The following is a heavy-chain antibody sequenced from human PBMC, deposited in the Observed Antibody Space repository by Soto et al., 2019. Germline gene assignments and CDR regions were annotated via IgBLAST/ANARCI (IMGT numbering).Heavy chain of an antibody. CDR2: ISSSSSYI. D-gene: IGHD1-7*01. CDR1: GFTFSSYS. V-gene: IGHV3-21*01. J-gene: IGHJ4*02. Sequence: GGSLRLSCAASGFTFSSYSMNWVRQAPGKGLEWVSSISSSSSYIYYADSVKGRFTTSRDNAKNSLYLQMNSLRAEDTAVYYCAREDNWNYRGPFDYWGQGTLVTVSS. CDR3: AREDNWNYRGPFDY.